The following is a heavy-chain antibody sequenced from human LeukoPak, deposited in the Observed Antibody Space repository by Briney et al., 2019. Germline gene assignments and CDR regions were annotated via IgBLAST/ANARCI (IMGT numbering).Heavy chain of an antibody. J-gene: IGHJ4*02. D-gene: IGHD6-19*01. CDR1: GFIFNNYA. Sequence: GGSLRLSCAGSGFIFNNYAMHWVRQPPGKGLEWVSGISWNSGSIDYADSVKGRFTISRDNTKNSLYLQMNSLRVEDTAFYYCAKDNRRHYTSGPNPDSLHWGQGALVTVSS. CDR2: ISWNSGSI. V-gene: IGHV3-9*01. CDR3: AKDNRRHYTSGPNPDSLH.